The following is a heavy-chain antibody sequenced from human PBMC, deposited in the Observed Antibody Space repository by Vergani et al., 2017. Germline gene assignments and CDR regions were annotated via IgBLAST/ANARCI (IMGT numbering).Heavy chain of an antibody. D-gene: IGHD6-13*01. CDR3: ARGIAAAGDGNYYYYMDV. CDR2: IYYSGST. J-gene: IGHJ6*03. Sequence: QVQLQESGPGLVKPSETLSLTCTVSGGSISSYYWSWIRQPPGKGLEWIGYIYYSGSTNYNPSLKSRVTISVDTSKNQFSLKLSSVTAADTAVYYCARGIAAAGDGNYYYYMDVWGKGTTVTVSS. V-gene: IGHV4-59*12. CDR1: GGSISSYY.